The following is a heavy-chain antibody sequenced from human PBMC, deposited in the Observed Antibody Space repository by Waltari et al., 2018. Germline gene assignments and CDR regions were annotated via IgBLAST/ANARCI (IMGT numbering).Heavy chain of an antibody. CDR2: IYSGGNT. D-gene: IGHD5-18*01. Sequence: EVQLVECGGGLIQPVGSLRLPCEASGFAASRTYISWVRHAPGKGLEWLSAIYSGGNTFYADSVKGRFNISIDNSKNTLYLQMNSLRVDDTAVYYCARDDSYGQFMRFDFWGQGTVVTVSS. CDR1: GFAASRTY. J-gene: IGHJ4*02. V-gene: IGHV3-53*01. CDR3: ARDDSYGQFMRFDF.